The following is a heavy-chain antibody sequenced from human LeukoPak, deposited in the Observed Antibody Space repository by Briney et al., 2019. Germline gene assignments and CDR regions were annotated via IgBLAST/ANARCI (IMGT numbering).Heavy chain of an antibody. V-gene: IGHV3-23*01. CDR2: ISGSGGST. CDR1: GFAFSTYA. J-gene: IGHJ4*02. CDR3: AKGGSLSPYGGSYYYFDY. Sequence: GGSLRLSCAASGFAFSTYAMSWVRQTPGKGLEWVSAISGSGGSTYYADSVKGRFTISRDNSKNTLYLQMNNLRAEDTAVYYCAKGGSLSPYGGSYYYFDYWGQGTLVTVSS. D-gene: IGHD1-26*01.